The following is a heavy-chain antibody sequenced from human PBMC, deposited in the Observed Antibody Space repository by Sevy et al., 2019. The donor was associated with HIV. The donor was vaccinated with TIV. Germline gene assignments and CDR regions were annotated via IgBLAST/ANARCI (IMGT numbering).Heavy chain of an antibody. Sequence: ASVKVSCKASGYSFTNYGIGWVRQAPGQGLEWMGWISGYNGYTNYAQNLQGRVTMTTETPTSTAYMELRRLRSDDTAIYYCAKEGKNIRSWFDPWGQGTLVTVSS. D-gene: IGHD3-3*02. J-gene: IGHJ5*02. CDR3: AKEGKNIRSWFDP. V-gene: IGHV1-18*01. CDR2: ISGYNGYT. CDR1: GYSFTNYG.